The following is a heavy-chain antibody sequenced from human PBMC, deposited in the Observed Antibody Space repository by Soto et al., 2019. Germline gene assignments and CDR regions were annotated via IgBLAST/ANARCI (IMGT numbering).Heavy chain of an antibody. D-gene: IGHD6-13*01. CDR3: ERVVAAAAACDY. CDR2: ISAYNGNT. Sequence: QVQLVQSGAEVKKPGASVKVSCKASSYTFASYGISWGRQAPGQGLEWMGWISAYNGNTNYAQKLQGRVTMTTDTSTNTAHMELRSLRSDETDVYYCERVVAAAAACDYWGQGTLVTVSS. J-gene: IGHJ4*02. CDR1: SYTFASYG. V-gene: IGHV1-18*01.